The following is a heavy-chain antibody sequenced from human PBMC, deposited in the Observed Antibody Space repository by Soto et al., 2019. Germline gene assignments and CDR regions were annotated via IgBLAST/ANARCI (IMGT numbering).Heavy chain of an antibody. Sequence: PGGSLSLSCAASGFTFSRFELHWVRQAPGKGLEWISYLSSSGSTAYYASSVEGRFTISRDNANNSVYLQLDSLRAEDTALYSCTRAAWFPYWSFYWGQGALVTVSS. CDR1: GFTFSRFE. CDR2: LSSSGSTA. V-gene: IGHV3-48*03. J-gene: IGHJ4*02. CDR3: TRAAWFPYWSFY. D-gene: IGHD3-9*01.